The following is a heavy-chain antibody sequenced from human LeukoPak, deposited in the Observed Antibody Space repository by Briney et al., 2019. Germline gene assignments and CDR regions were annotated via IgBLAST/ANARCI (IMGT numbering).Heavy chain of an antibody. D-gene: IGHD3-22*01. CDR3: ARLIVVVSGLIDY. J-gene: IGHJ4*02. CDR1: GGSISSSSYY. Sequence: SETLSLTCTVSGGSISSSSYYWGWIRQPPGKGLEWIGSIYYSGSTYYNPSLKSRVTISVDTSKNQFSLKLSSVTAADTAVYYCARLIVVVSGLIDYWGQGTLVTVSS. CDR2: IYYSGST. V-gene: IGHV4-39*07.